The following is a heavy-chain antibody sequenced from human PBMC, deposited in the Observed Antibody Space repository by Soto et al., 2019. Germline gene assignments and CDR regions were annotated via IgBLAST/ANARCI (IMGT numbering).Heavy chain of an antibody. CDR1: GFTFSAYY. CDR2: ISSSGDTG. Sequence: QVQLVESGGGLVKPGGSLRLSCAASGFTFSAYYMSWIRQAPGKGLEWISYISSSGDTGNYADSVKGRFTVSRDNAKNSLYLQINSLRAEDTAVYYCARDRGAVVGQYFDYWAREPWSPSPQ. V-gene: IGHV3-11*01. CDR3: ARDRGAVVGQYFDY. D-gene: IGHD6-19*01. J-gene: IGHJ4*02.